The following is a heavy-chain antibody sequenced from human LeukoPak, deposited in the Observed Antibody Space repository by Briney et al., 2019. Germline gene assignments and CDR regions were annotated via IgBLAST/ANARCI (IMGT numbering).Heavy chain of an antibody. Sequence: GRSLRLSCAASGFTFSSYGMHWVRQAPGKGLEWVAVIWYDGSNKYYADSVKGRFTISRDNSKNTRYLQMNSLRAEDTAVYYCASGVADYGDYVWYYFDYWGQGTLVTVSS. J-gene: IGHJ4*02. V-gene: IGHV3-33*01. CDR1: GFTFSSYG. D-gene: IGHD4-17*01. CDR3: ASGVADYGDYVWYYFDY. CDR2: IWYDGSNK.